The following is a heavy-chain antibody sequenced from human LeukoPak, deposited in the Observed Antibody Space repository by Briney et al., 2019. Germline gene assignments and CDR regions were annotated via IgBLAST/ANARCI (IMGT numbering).Heavy chain of an antibody. J-gene: IGHJ4*02. V-gene: IGHV3-11*01. CDR1: GFTFSDYY. Sequence: GGSLRLSCAASGFTFSDYYMSWIRQAPGKGLEWVSYIRSSGSTVYYADSVKGRFTISRDNAKNSLYLQMNSLRAEDTAVYYCAKKSPDSSGNPAYDWGQGTLVTVSS. D-gene: IGHD4-23*01. CDR2: IRSSGSTV. CDR3: AKKSPDSSGNPAYD.